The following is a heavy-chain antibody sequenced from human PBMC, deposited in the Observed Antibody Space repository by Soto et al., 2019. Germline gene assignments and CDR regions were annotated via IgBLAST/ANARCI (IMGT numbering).Heavy chain of an antibody. CDR2: ISSSSSYI. Sequence: GGSLRLSCAASGFTFSSYSMNWVRQAPGKGLEWVSSISSSSSYIYYADSVKGRFTISRDNAKNSLYLQMNSLRAEDTAVYYCARDRYNWNDFDYWGQGTLVTVSS. D-gene: IGHD1-1*01. CDR3: ARDRYNWNDFDY. J-gene: IGHJ4*02. CDR1: GFTFSSYS. V-gene: IGHV3-21*01.